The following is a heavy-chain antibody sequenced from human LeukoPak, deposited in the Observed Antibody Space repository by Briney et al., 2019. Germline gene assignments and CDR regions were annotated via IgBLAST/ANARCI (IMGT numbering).Heavy chain of an antibody. V-gene: IGHV1-18*01. CDR1: GYTFTSYG. CDR2: ISAYNGNT. Sequence: ASVKVSCKASGYTFTSYGITWVRQAPGQGLEWMRWISAYNGNTNYAQKFQGRVNMTTDTSTNTAYMDLRSLRSDDTAVYYCARDSRRGQLLYNYWGQGTLVTVSS. D-gene: IGHD2-2*02. CDR3: ARDSRRGQLLYNY. J-gene: IGHJ4*02.